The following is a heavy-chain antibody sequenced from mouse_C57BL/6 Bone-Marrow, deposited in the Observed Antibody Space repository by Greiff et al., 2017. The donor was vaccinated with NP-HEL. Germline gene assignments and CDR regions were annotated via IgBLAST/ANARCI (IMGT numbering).Heavy chain of an antibody. V-gene: IGHV1-26*01. CDR2: INPNNGGT. J-gene: IGHJ1*03. Sequence: VQLQQSGPELVKPGASVKISCKASGYTFTDYYMNWVKQSHGKSLEWIGDINPNNGGTSYNQKFKGKATLTVDKSSSTAYRELRSLTSEDSAVYYWSRIPNTTVVATGYFDVWGTGTTVTVSS. CDR1: GYTFTDYY. CDR3: SRIPNTTVVATGYFDV. D-gene: IGHD1-1*01.